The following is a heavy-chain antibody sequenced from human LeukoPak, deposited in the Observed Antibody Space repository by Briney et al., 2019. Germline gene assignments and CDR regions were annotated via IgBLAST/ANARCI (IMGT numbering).Heavy chain of an antibody. Sequence: GGSLRLSCAASEFTFSSYAMSWVRQVPGKGLEWVSLITGSGGNTYYADSVKGRFTISRDNSKNTLYLQMNSLRAEDTAVYYCAKEIVAGKDYYFYYGMDVWGQGTTVTVSS. D-gene: IGHD6-19*01. V-gene: IGHV3-23*01. CDR1: EFTFSSYA. J-gene: IGHJ6*01. CDR2: ITGSGGNT. CDR3: AKEIVAGKDYYFYYGMDV.